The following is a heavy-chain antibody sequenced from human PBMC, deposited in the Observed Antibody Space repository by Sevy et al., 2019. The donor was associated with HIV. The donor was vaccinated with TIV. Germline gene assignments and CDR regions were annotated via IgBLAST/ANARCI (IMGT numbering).Heavy chain of an antibody. D-gene: IGHD3-22*01. Sequence: SETLSLTCAVYGESFSGYYWNWVRQPPGTWLEWIGEINHTGSTNYNPSLKSRVNISVDTSKNQFSLKLSSVTAADTAVYYCARGRSDSSGYYPRRRAEYFQHWGQSTLVTVSS. CDR3: ARGRSDSSGYYPRRRAEYFQH. J-gene: IGHJ1*01. CDR2: INHTGST. V-gene: IGHV4-34*01. CDR1: GESFSGYY.